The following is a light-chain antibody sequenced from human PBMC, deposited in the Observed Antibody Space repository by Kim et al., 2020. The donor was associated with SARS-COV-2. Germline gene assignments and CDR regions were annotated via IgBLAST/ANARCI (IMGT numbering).Light chain of an antibody. J-gene: IGLJ3*02. CDR3: QTWGTGAWV. Sequence: QPVLTQSPSASASLGASVKLTCTLSSGHSSYAIAWHQQQPEKGPRYLMKLNSDGSHSKGDGIPDRFSGSSSGAERYLTISSLQSGDEADYYCQTWGTGAWVFGGGTQLTVL. V-gene: IGLV4-69*01. CDR1: SGHSSYA. CDR2: LNSDGSH.